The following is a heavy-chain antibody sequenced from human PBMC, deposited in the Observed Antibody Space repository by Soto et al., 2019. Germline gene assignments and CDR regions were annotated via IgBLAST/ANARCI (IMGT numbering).Heavy chain of an antibody. Sequence: ASVKVSCKASGYTFTGYYMHWVRQAPGQGLEWMGWINPNGGGTNYAQKFQGRVTMTRDTSISTAYMELSRLRSDDTAVYYCARDLRFLEWSTYYYGMDVWGQGTTVTVSS. V-gene: IGHV1-2*02. CDR1: GYTFTGYY. J-gene: IGHJ6*02. CDR3: ARDLRFLEWSTYYYGMDV. D-gene: IGHD3-3*01. CDR2: INPNGGGT.